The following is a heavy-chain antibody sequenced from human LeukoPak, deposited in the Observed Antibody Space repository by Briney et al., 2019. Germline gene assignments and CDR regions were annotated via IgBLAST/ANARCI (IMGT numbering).Heavy chain of an antibody. Sequence: PSETLSLTCTVSGGSLSSYYWSWIRQPPGKGLEWIGYIYYSGSTNYNPSLKSRVTISVDTSKNQFSLELSSVTAADTAVYYCARVRDGYNPPFDYWGQGTLVTVSS. CDR2: IYYSGST. CDR1: GGSLSSYY. CDR3: ARVRDGYNPPFDY. V-gene: IGHV4-59*01. J-gene: IGHJ4*02. D-gene: IGHD5-24*01.